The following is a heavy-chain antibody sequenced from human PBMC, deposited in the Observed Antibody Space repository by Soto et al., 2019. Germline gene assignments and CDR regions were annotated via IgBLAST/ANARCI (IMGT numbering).Heavy chain of an antibody. CDR1: GYTFTSYY. Sequence: VASVKVSCKASGYTFTSYYMHWVRQAPGQGLEWMGIINPSGGSTSYAQKFQGRVTMTRDTSTSTVYMELSSLRSEDTAVYYCAGGPPAIYSGRYPQRNYFDYWGQGTRVTAPQ. CDR2: INPSGGST. CDR3: AGGPPAIYSGRYPQRNYFDY. D-gene: IGHD1-26*01. V-gene: IGHV1-46*01. J-gene: IGHJ4*02.